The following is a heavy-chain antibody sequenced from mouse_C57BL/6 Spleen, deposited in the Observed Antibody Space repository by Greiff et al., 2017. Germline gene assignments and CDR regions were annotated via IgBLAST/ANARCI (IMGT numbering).Heavy chain of an antibody. CDR3: ARSRAQSYFDY. V-gene: IGHV1-54*01. D-gene: IGHD3-1*01. Sequence: VQLQESGAELVRPGTSVKVSCKASGYAFTNSLIEWVKQRPGQGLEWIGVINPGSGGTNYNEKFKGKATLTADKSSSTAYMQLSSLTSEDSAVYFGARSRAQSYFDYWGQGTTLTVSS. CDR2: INPGSGGT. J-gene: IGHJ2*01. CDR1: GYAFTNSL.